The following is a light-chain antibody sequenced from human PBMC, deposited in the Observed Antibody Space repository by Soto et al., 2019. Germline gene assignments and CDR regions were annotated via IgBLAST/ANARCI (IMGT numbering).Light chain of an antibody. CDR3: QQRNSWPPLT. Sequence: EVVLTQSPATLSLSPGERATLSCRASQRASRNLAWYQQKPDQSPRLLIFDTSNRATGVPGRFRGSGSGTDFTLTIISLEPEDSAVYFCQQRNSWPPLTFGGGTTVEIK. CDR2: DTS. J-gene: IGKJ4*01. V-gene: IGKV3-11*01. CDR1: QRASRN.